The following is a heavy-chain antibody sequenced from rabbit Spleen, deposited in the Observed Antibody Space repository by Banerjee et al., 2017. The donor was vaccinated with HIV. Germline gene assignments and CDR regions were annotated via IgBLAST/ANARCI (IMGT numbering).Heavy chain of an antibody. CDR2: INSITGKT. CDR1: GFSFTNKDV. D-gene: IGHD1-1*01. CDR3: ARDLPDIIGWNFGL. Sequence: QEHLEESGGGLVKPEGSLTLTCTASGFSFTNKDVMCWVRQAPGKGLEWIGCINSITGKTVYASWAKGRFTISKASATTVSLQMTSLTAADTATYFCARDLPDIIGWNFGLWGPGTLVTVS. J-gene: IGHJ6*01. V-gene: IGHV1S45*01.